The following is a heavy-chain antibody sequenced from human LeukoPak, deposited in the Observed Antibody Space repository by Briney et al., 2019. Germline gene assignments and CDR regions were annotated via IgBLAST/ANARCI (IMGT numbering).Heavy chain of an antibody. CDR2: IYYSGST. Sequence: SETLSLTCTVSGGSISSSSYYWGWIRQPPGKGLEWIGSIYYSGSTYYNPSLKRRVTISVNTSKNQLSLKLSSVTAADTAVYYCARHEEEDGYNAKTFGYWGQGTLVTVSS. CDR3: ARHEEEDGYNAKTFGY. CDR1: GGSISSSSYY. J-gene: IGHJ4*02. V-gene: IGHV4-39*01. D-gene: IGHD5-24*01.